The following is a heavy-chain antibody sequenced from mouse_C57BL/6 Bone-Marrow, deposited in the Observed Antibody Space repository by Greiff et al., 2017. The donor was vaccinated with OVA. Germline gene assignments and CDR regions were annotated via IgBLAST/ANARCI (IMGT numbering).Heavy chain of an antibody. D-gene: IGHD1-1*01. J-gene: IGHJ2*01. CDR2: ISSGGSYT. CDR1: GFTFSSYG. Sequence: EVQGVESGGDLVKPGGSLKLSCAASGFTFSSYGMSWVRQTPDKRLEWVATISSGGSYTYYPDSVKGRFTISRDNAKNTLYLQMSSLKSEDTAMYYCARLYYCCIYYWGPGTTLTVSS. CDR3: ARLYYCCIYY. V-gene: IGHV5-6*01.